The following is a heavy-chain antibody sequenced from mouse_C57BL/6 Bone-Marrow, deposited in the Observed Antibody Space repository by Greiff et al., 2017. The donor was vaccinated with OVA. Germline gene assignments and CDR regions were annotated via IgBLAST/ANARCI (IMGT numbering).Heavy chain of an antibody. Sequence: QVQLQQSGPELVKPGASVKISCKASGYSFSSSWMNWVKQRPGKGLEWIGRIYPGDGDTNYNGKFKGKATLTADKSSSTAYMQLSSLTSEDSAVYFCARGGYGWGQGTLVTVSA. J-gene: IGHJ3*01. CDR2: IYPGDGDT. CDR3: ARGGYG. D-gene: IGHD3-1*01. CDR1: GYSFSSSW. V-gene: IGHV1-82*01.